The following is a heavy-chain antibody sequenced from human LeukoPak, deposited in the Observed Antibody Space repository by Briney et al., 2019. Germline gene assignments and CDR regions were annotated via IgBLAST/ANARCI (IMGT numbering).Heavy chain of an antibody. Sequence: ASVKVSCKAPGYTFTSYYMHWVRQAPGQGLEWMGIINPSGGSTSYAQQFQGRVTMTRDTSTSIVYMELSSLRSEDTAVYYCARCYDSSGYYVYWGQGTLVTVSS. CDR3: ARCYDSSGYYVY. D-gene: IGHD3-22*01. CDR1: GYTFTSYY. V-gene: IGHV1-46*01. J-gene: IGHJ4*02. CDR2: INPSGGST.